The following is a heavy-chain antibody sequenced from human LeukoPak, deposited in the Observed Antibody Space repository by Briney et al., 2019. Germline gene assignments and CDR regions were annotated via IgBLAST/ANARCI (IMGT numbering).Heavy chain of an antibody. CDR1: GFTFSSYA. J-gene: IGHJ4*02. V-gene: IGHV3-23*01. Sequence: GGSLRLSCAASGFTFSSYAMSWVRQAPGKGLEWVPAISGSGGSTYYADSVKGRFTISRDNSKNTLYLQMNSLRAEDTAVYYCAKDVGYCSGGSCYLGWGQGTLVTVSS. CDR3: AKDVGYCSGGSCYLG. CDR2: ISGSGGST. D-gene: IGHD2-15*01.